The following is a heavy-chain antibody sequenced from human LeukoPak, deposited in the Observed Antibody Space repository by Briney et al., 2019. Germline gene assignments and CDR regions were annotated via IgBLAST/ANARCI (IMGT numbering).Heavy chain of an antibody. CDR2: ITGSGDST. V-gene: IGHV3-23*01. CDR1: GFTLSSYG. Sequence: PGGSLRLSCAASGFTLSSYGMSWVRQAPGKGLEWVSAITGSGDSTYYADSVKGRFTISRDNAKNSLYLQMNSLRAEDTAAYYCAKHVLLWFGELAYYFDYWGQGTLVTVSS. CDR3: AKHVLLWFGELAYYFDY. D-gene: IGHD3-10*01. J-gene: IGHJ4*02.